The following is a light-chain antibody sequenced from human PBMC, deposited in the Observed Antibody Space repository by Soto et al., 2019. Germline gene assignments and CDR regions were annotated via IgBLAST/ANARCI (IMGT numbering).Light chain of an antibody. CDR1: QSVSSN. CDR2: GAS. CDR3: QQYNNWPPIT. V-gene: IGKV3-15*01. J-gene: IGKJ5*01. Sequence: EIVMTKSPATMSVSPGGRATLSCRTSQSVSSNLAWYQQKPGQAPRLLIYGASTRATGIPARFSGSGSGTEFTLTISSLQSEDFAVYYRQQYNNWPPITFGQGTRLEIK.